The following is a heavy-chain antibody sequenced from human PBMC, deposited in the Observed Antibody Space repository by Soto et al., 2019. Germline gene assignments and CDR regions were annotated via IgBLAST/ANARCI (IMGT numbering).Heavy chain of an antibody. Sequence: SETLSLTCAVYGGSFSGYYWSWIRQPPGKGLEWIGEINHSGSTNYNPSLKSRVTISVDTSKNQFSLKLSSVTAADTAVYYCARGLTVIAAAGPFYYFDYWGQGTLVTVSS. D-gene: IGHD6-13*01. CDR3: ARGLTVIAAAGPFYYFDY. CDR1: GGSFSGYY. J-gene: IGHJ4*02. CDR2: INHSGST. V-gene: IGHV4-34*01.